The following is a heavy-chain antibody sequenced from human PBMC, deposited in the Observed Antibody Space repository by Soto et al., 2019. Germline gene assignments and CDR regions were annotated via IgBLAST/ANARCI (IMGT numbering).Heavy chain of an antibody. Sequence: PGGSLRLSCAASGFTFSNYAMTWGRQGPGKGLEWVSAISGSGGSAYYADSVKGRFTISRDNSKNTLYLQMNSLRADDSGVYYCAKDPYSGVLVPVAIGFDPWGPGTLVTVSS. D-gene: IGHD2-2*01. J-gene: IGHJ5*02. CDR1: GFTFSNYA. V-gene: IGHV3-23*01. CDR2: ISGSGGSA. CDR3: AKDPYSGVLVPVAIGFDP.